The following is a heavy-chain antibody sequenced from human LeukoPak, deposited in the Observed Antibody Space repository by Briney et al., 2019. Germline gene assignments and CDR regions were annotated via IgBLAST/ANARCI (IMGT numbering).Heavy chain of an antibody. V-gene: IGHV3-48*02. CDR3: ARGEGYDSSGYYYYGMDV. CDR2: ISSSSSTI. Sequence: GGSLRLSCAASGFTFSSYSMNWVRQAPGKGLEWVSYISSSSSTIYYADSVKGRFTISRDNAKNSLYLQMDSLRDEDTAVYYCARGEGYDSSGYYYYGMDVWGQGTTVTVSS. CDR1: GFTFSSYS. D-gene: IGHD3-22*01. J-gene: IGHJ6*02.